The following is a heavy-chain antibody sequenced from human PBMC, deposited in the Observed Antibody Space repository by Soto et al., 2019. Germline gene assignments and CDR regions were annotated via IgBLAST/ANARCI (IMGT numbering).Heavy chain of an antibody. Sequence: GGSLSLSCSASGFPFRSYAMQWVRQAPGKGLEYVSSISINGGSTHYADSVKGRFTISRDNSRNTQYLQMSSLRADDTAVYYCVKGEFYYDSSAYYPFVSWAQGT. CDR3: VKGEFYYDSSAYYPFVS. CDR1: GFPFRSYA. V-gene: IGHV3-64D*06. J-gene: IGHJ4*02. D-gene: IGHD3-22*01. CDR2: ISINGGST.